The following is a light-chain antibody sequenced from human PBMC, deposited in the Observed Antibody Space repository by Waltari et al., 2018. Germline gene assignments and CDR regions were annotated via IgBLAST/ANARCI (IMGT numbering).Light chain of an antibody. Sequence: QLLLTQSPSASASLGASVKLTCTLSSGHSSNVIAWLQQQPKKGPRYLMKVNSDGSHNRGDEIPARFSGSSSGAERYLAISSLQSEEEADYYCQAGGHGTWVFGGGTKLTVL. CDR3: QAGGHGTWV. V-gene: IGLV4-69*01. CDR2: VNSDGSH. CDR1: SGHSSNV. J-gene: IGLJ3*02.